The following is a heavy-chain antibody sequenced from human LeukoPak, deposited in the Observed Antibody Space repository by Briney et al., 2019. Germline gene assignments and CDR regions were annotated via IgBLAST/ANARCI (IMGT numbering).Heavy chain of an antibody. Sequence: SETLSLTCTVSGGSISSSSYYWGWIRQPPGKGLEWIGEIHHSGSTNYNPSLKSRVTISVDTSKNQFSLKLSSVTAAGTAVYYCARDSDSSGYYSAFDIWGQGTMVTVSS. D-gene: IGHD3-22*01. CDR2: IHHSGST. J-gene: IGHJ3*02. CDR1: GGSISSSSYY. V-gene: IGHV4-39*07. CDR3: ARDSDSSGYYSAFDI.